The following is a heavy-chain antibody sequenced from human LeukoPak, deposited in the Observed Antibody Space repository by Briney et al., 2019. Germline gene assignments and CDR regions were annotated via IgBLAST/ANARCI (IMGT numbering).Heavy chain of an antibody. CDR3: ARDGIAAAGTRPNWFDP. D-gene: IGHD6-13*01. CDR1: GYTFTSYG. CDR2: ISAYNGNT. Sequence: ASVEVSCKASGYTFTSYGISWVRQAPGQGLEWMGWISAYNGNTNYAQKLQGRVTMTTDTSTSTAYMELRSLRSDDTAVYYCARDGIAAAGTRPNWFDPWGQGTLVTVSS. J-gene: IGHJ5*02. V-gene: IGHV1-18*01.